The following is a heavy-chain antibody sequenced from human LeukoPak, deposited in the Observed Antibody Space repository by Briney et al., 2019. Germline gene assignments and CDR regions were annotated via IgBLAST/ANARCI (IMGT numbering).Heavy chain of an antibody. J-gene: IGHJ4*02. CDR2: IYHSGST. D-gene: IGHD5-12*01. CDR3: ARDGGGGDGYDFEVSDY. CDR1: GGSISSSNW. Sequence: PSETLSLTCAVSGGSISSSNWWSWVRQPPGKGLEWIGEIYHSGSTNYNPSLKSRVTISVDKSKNQFSLKLSSVTAADTAVYYCARDGGGGDGYDFEVSDYWGQGTLVTVSS. V-gene: IGHV4-4*02.